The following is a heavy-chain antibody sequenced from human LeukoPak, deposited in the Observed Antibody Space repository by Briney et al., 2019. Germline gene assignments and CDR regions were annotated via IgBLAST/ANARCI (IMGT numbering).Heavy chain of an antibody. CDR1: GFTFSSYA. CDR3: ARKQPYCGGDCHPEYFQH. D-gene: IGHD2-21*02. Sequence: GGSLRLSCAASGFTFSSYAMHWVRQAPGKGLEWVAVISYDGSNKYYADSVKGRFTISRDNSKNTLYLQMNSLRAEDTAVYYCARKQPYCGGDCHPEYFQHWGQGTLVTVSS. V-gene: IGHV3-30-3*01. J-gene: IGHJ1*01. CDR2: ISYDGSNK.